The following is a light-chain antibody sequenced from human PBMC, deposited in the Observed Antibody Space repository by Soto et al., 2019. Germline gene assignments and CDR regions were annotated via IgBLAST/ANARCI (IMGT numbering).Light chain of an antibody. CDR3: QQYYNTPSPT. Sequence: DIVMTQSPDSLAVSLGERATINCKSSQSVLYSSNNKNYLAWYQQKPGQPLRLLIYWASTRGSGDPDRFNGSGSETDFTLTISSLQAEDVAVYHCQQYYNTPSPTFGGGTKVEIK. CDR2: WAS. V-gene: IGKV4-1*01. J-gene: IGKJ4*01. CDR1: QSVLYSSNNKNY.